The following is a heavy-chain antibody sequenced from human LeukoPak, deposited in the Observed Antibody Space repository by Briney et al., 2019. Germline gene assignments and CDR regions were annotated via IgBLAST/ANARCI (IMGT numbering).Heavy chain of an antibody. CDR3: ARGKAGAAADSLNSYFDY. D-gene: IGHD6-13*01. J-gene: IGHJ4*02. V-gene: IGHV1-8*01. CDR2: MNPNSGNT. CDR1: GYTFTSYD. Sequence: ASVKVSCKASGYTFTSYDINWVRQATGQGLEWRGWMNPNSGNTGYAQKFQGRVTMTRNTSISTAYMELSSLRSEDTAVYYCARGKAGAAADSLNSYFDYGGQGTLVTVSS.